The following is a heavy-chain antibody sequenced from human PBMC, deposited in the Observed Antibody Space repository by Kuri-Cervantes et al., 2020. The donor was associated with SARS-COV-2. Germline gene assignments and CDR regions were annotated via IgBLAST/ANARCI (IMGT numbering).Heavy chain of an antibody. V-gene: IGHV3-66*01. Sequence: GESLKISCAASGFTVSSNYMSWVRQAPGKGLEWVSVIYSGGSTYYADSVRGRFTISRDNSKNTLYLQMNSLRAEDTAVYYCARDRSLDVWGKGTTVTVSS. J-gene: IGHJ6*04. CDR1: GFTVSSNY. CDR3: ARDRSLDV. CDR2: IYSGGST.